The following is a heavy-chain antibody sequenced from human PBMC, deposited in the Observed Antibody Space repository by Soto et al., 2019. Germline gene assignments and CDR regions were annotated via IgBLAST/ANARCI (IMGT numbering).Heavy chain of an antibody. Sequence: ASVKVSCKASGYTFSTYGISWVRQAPGQGLEWMGWINPNSGGTNYAQKFQGWVTMTRDTSISTAYMELSRLRSDDTAVYYCARPIVLGRVPSGHRAFGCWGQGALVTVS. CDR3: ARPIVLGRVPSGHRAFGC. V-gene: IGHV1-2*04. CDR1: GYTFSTYG. CDR2: INPNSGGT. J-gene: IGHJ4*02. D-gene: IGHD1-26*01.